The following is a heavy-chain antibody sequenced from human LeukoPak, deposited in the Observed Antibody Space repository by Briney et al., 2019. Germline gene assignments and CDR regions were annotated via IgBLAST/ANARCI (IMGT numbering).Heavy chain of an antibody. CDR1: GYTFTDSY. D-gene: IGHD3-10*01. J-gene: IGHJ4*02. CDR3: ARDGRLTIFVRGIITEGSPPKN. CDR2: INPKTGGT. Sequence: ASVKVSCKASGYTFTDSYMHWLGQAPGQGLEWMGWINPKTGGTNYPQRFQGRVTMTRDTSIRTAYMELNSLRSDDTAVYYCARDGRLTIFVRGIITEGSPPKNWGQGTLVTVSS. V-gene: IGHV1-2*02.